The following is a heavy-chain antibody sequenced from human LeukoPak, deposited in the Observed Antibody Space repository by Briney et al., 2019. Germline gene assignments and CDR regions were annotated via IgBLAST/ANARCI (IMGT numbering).Heavy chain of an antibody. J-gene: IGHJ4*02. CDR2: MNPNSGNT. D-gene: IGHD5-18*01. CDR1: GYTFTSYD. V-gene: IGHV1-8*01. Sequence: GASVKVSCKASGYTFTSYDINWVRQATGQGFEWMGWMNPNSGNTGYAQKFQGRVTMTRNTSISTAYMELSSLRSEDTAVYYCARGGRRRGYSYGLDYWGQGTLVTVSS. CDR3: ARGGRRRGYSYGLDY.